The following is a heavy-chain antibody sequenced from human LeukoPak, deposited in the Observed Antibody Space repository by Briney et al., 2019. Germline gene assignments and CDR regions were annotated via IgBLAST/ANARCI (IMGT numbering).Heavy chain of an antibody. J-gene: IGHJ6*03. V-gene: IGHV4-4*07. CDR1: GGSISSYY. CDR2: IYTSGST. D-gene: IGHD5-12*01. Sequence: SETLSLTCTVSGGSISSYYWSWIRQPAGKGLEWIGRIYTSGSTNYTPSLKSRVTISVDTSKNQFSLKLSSVTAADTAVYYCARVPADIVATYYMDVWGKGTTVTVSS. CDR3: ARVPADIVATYYMDV.